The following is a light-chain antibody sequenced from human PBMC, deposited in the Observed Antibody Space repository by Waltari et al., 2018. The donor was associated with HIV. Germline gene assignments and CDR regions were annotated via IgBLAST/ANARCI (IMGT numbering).Light chain of an antibody. CDR2: LVS. J-gene: IGKJ1*01. Sequence: DIVMTQSPLSLPVTPGESASISCRSSQSLLSTNGNTYFSWYLQKPGQSPQLLISLVSNRASGDRDRFSGSGSGTDFTLTISRVEAEDVGVYDCMQGLQTPWTFGQGTKVEIK. CDR1: QSLLSTNGNTY. CDR3: MQGLQTPWT. V-gene: IGKV2-28*01.